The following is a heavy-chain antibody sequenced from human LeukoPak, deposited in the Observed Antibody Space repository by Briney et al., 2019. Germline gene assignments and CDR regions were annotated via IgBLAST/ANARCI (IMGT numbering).Heavy chain of an antibody. CDR2: ISYDGSNK. D-gene: IGHD6-19*01. Sequence: GGSLRLSCAASGFTFSDHYMDWVRQAPGKGLEWVAVISYDGSNKYYADSVKGRFTISRDNSKNTLYLQMNSLRAEDTAVYYCARSPYSSGWYGVGYWGQGTLVTVSS. J-gene: IGHJ4*02. CDR3: ARSPYSSGWYGVGY. CDR1: GFTFSDHY. V-gene: IGHV3-30-3*01.